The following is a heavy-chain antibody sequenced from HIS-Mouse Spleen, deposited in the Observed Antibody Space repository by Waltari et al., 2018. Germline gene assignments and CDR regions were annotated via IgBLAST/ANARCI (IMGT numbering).Heavy chain of an antibody. CDR1: GGSFSGYY. V-gene: IGHV4-34*01. CDR2: INHSGST. D-gene: IGHD4-4*01. Sequence: QVQLQQWGAGLLKPSETLSLTCAVYGGSFSGYYWSWIRQPPGKGLEWIGEINHSGSTNYNPSRKSRVTISVDTSKTQFSLKLSSVTAADTAVYYCARGLRTVTQYYFDYWGQGTLVTVSS. J-gene: IGHJ4*02. CDR3: ARGLRTVTQYYFDY.